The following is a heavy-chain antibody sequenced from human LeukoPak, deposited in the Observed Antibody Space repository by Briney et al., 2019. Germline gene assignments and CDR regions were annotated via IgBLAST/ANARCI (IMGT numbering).Heavy chain of an antibody. V-gene: IGHV4-59*01. Sequence: SETLSLTCTVFGGSISIYYWSWIRQPPGKGLEWIGYIYYSGSTNYNPSLKSRVTISVDTSKNQFSLKLSSVTAADTAVYYCARGSRGTVDYWGQGTLVTVSS. CDR1: GGSISIYY. D-gene: IGHD4-17*01. J-gene: IGHJ4*02. CDR2: IYYSGST. CDR3: ARGSRGTVDY.